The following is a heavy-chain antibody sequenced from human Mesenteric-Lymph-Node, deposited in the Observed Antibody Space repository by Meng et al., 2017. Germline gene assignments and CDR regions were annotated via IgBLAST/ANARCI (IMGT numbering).Heavy chain of an antibody. D-gene: IGHD1-26*01. CDR2: ISSTSSYI. V-gene: IGHV3-21*04. CDR1: GFSIDSHT. Sequence: GESLKISCAASGFSIDSHTMNWVRQAPGKGLEWVSSISSTSSYIYYADSVKGRFTISRDNSKNTLYLQMNSLTVEDTAFYYCAALMLREVGGHWGQGTLVTVSS. J-gene: IGHJ4*02. CDR3: AALMLREVGGH.